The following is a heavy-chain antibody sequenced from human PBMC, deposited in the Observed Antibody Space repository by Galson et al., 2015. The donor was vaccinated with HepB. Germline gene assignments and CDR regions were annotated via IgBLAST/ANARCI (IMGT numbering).Heavy chain of an antibody. CDR3: ARGGVGYYDFWSGFPGYYYYYGMDV. CDR1: GYTFTSYD. D-gene: IGHD3-3*01. V-gene: IGHV1-8*01. J-gene: IGHJ6*02. Sequence: SVKVSCKASGYTFTSYDINWVRQATGQGLEWMGWMNPNSGNTGYAQKFQGRVTMTRNTSISTAYMELSSLRSEDTAVYYCARGGVGYYDFWSGFPGYYYYYGMDVWGQGTTVTVSS. CDR2: MNPNSGNT.